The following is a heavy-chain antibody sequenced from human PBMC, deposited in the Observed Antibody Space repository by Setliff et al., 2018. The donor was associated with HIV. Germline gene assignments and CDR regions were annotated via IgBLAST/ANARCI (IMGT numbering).Heavy chain of an antibody. CDR3: ARAYSSGWRDAFDI. V-gene: IGHV4-61*02. D-gene: IGHD6-19*01. Sequence: SETLSLTCTVSGGSISSGSYYWSWIRQPAGKGLEWIGRIYTNGSTNYNPSLKSRATIAVDTSKNQFSLKLNSVTAADTAVYYCARAYSSGWRDAFDIWGQGTMVTVSS. CDR2: IYTNGST. J-gene: IGHJ3*02. CDR1: GGSISSGSYY.